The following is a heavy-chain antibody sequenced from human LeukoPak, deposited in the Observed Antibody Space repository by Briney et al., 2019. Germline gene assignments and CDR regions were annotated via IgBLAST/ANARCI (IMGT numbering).Heavy chain of an antibody. V-gene: IGHV3-64D*06. CDR1: GFTFSRYA. CDR2: ISSNGGST. Sequence: GGSLRLSCSATGFTFSRYAMHWVRQAPGKGLEYVSGISSNGGSTYYADSVERRFTISRDNSKNTLYLQMSSLRTEDTALYYCVKSSGSYSYYYGLDVWGQGTTVNVSS. J-gene: IGHJ6*02. D-gene: IGHD6-19*01. CDR3: VKSSGSYSYYYGLDV.